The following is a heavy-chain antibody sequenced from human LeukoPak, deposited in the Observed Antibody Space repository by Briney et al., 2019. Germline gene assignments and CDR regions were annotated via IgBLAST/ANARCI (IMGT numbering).Heavy chain of an antibody. CDR2: IKQDGSEK. D-gene: IGHD3-3*01. V-gene: IGHV3-7*03. J-gene: IGHJ4*02. CDR3: AKDLQYDFWSGYSN. CDR1: GFTFSIYW. Sequence: PGGSLRLSCAASGFTFSIYWMSWVRQAPGKGLEWVANIKQDGSEKYYVDSVKGRFTISRDNAKNSLYLQMNSLRAEDTALYYCAKDLQYDFWSGYSNWGQGTLVTVSS.